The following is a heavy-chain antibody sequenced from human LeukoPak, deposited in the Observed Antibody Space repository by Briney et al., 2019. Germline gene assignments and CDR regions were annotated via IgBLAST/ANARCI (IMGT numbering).Heavy chain of an antibody. D-gene: IGHD2-15*01. V-gene: IGHV4-4*02. CDR1: GGSISSSNW. CDR2: IYHSGST. Sequence: SGTLSLTCAVSGGSISSSNWWSWVRQPPGKGLEWIGEIYHSGSTNYNPSLKSRVTISVDKSKNQFSLKLSSVTAADTAVYYCATALGGSGGSCYSCGMDVWGKGTTATVSS. J-gene: IGHJ6*04. CDR3: ATALGGSGGSCYSCGMDV.